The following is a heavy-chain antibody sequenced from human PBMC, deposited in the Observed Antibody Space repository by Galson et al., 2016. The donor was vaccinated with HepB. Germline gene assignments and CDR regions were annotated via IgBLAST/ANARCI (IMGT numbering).Heavy chain of an antibody. D-gene: IGHD1-1*01. Sequence: PALVKPTQTLTLTCTFSGFSLSTSGVGVGWIRQPPGKALEWLGIIYWDDDKRYSPSLKSRPTITKDTSKNQVVLTMTNMDPVDTATYYCAHEAPYSNNWHGCALFDHWGQGTLVTVSS. CDR3: AHEAPYSNNWHGCALFDH. CDR1: GFSLSTSGVG. CDR2: IYWDDDK. J-gene: IGHJ4*02. V-gene: IGHV2-5*02.